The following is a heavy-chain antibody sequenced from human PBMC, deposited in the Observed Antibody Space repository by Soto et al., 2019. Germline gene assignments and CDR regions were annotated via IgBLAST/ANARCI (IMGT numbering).Heavy chain of an antibody. CDR3: ARDLSSGCFDD. V-gene: IGHV3-33*01. Sequence: QVQLVESGGGVVQPGRSLRLSCAASGFTFSSYGMHWVRQAPGKGLEWVAVIWYDGSNKYYADSVKGRFTISRDNSKNTLYLQMNSLRAEDTAVYYCARDLSSGCFDDWGQGTLVTVSS. J-gene: IGHJ4*02. D-gene: IGHD6-19*01. CDR1: GFTFSSYG. CDR2: IWYDGSNK.